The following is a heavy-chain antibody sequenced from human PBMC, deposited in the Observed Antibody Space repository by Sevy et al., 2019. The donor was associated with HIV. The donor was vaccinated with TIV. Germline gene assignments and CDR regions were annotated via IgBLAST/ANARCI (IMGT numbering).Heavy chain of an antibody. CDR3: ARDRRNYAGQYFDY. CDR2: ISSGSTYT. D-gene: IGHD1-7*01. V-gene: IGHV3-11*06. CDR1: GFTFSSYA. J-gene: IGHJ4*02. Sequence: GGSLRLSCAASGFTFSSYAMSWIRQAPGKGLEWVSDISSGSTYTKYADSVKGRITISRDNAKNSLYLQMNSLRVEDTAVYYCARDRRNYAGQYFDYWGQGTLVTVSS.